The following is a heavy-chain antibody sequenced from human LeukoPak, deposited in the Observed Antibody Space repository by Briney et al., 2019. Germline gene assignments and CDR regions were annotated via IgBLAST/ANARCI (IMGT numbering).Heavy chain of an antibody. Sequence: PGGSRRLSCAASGFTFSDYYMSWIRQAPGKGLEWVSYISSSGSTIYYADSVKGRFTISRDNAKNSLYLQMNSLRAEDTAVYYCARAMTYYYDSSGYVAWWGQGTLVTVSS. CDR1: GFTFSDYY. J-gene: IGHJ4*02. CDR3: ARAMTYYYDSSGYVAW. D-gene: IGHD3-22*01. CDR2: ISSSGSTI. V-gene: IGHV3-11*01.